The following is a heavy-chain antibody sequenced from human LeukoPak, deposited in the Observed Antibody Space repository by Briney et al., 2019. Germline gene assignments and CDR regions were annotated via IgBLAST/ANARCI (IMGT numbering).Heavy chain of an antibody. J-gene: IGHJ5*02. CDR1: GYTFTSHG. D-gene: IGHD6-13*01. CDR2: ISAYNGNT. V-gene: IGHV1-18*01. CDR3: ARVPGIAAAGTLGRTGWFDP. Sequence: ASVKVSCKASGYTFTSHGFSRVRQAPGQGLEWMGGISAYNGNTNYAQKFQGRVTMTTDTSTSTAYMELRSLRSDDTAVYYCARVPGIAAAGTLGRTGWFDPWGQGTLVTVS.